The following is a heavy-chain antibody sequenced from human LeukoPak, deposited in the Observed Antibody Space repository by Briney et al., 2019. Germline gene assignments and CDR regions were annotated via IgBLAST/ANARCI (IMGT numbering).Heavy chain of an antibody. CDR1: GYIFTGYY. J-gene: IGHJ4*02. Sequence: ASVQVSCKASGYIFTGYYLHWVRQAPGQGLEWVGGINSNNGDTHYAQNFQGRVTMTRDTSISTAYMELSRLGSDDTAVYYCARDGDGYNLDWGQGTLVTVSS. V-gene: IGHV1-2*02. D-gene: IGHD5-24*01. CDR3: ARDGDGYNLD. CDR2: INSNNGDT.